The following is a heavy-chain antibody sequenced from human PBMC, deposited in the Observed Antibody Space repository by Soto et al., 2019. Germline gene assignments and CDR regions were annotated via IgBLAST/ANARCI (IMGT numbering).Heavy chain of an antibody. CDR2: IWYDGSNK. D-gene: IGHD6-13*01. Sequence: QVQLVESGGGVVQPGRSLRLSCAASGFTFSSYGMHWVRQAPGKGLEWVAVIWYDGSNKYYADSVKGRFTISRDNSKNPLALKMGSLRAEDTAVYYCASERGDMAAAGIHYYYHGMSVWG. V-gene: IGHV3-33*01. CDR3: ASERGDMAAAGIHYYYHGMSV. CDR1: GFTFSSYG. J-gene: IGHJ6*02.